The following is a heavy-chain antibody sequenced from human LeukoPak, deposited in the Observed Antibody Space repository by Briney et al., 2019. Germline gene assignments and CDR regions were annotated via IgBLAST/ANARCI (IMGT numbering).Heavy chain of an antibody. CDR1: GGTFSSYA. J-gene: IGHJ6*03. D-gene: IGHD2-2*01. CDR2: IIPIFGTA. CDR3: ARCMADCSSTSCYDYYYYYMDV. Sequence: SVKVSCKASGGTFSSYAISWVRQAPGQGLEWMGGIIPIFGTANYAQKFQGRVTIIADESTSTAYMELSSLRSEDTAVYYCARCMADCSSTSCYDYYYYYMDVWGKGTTVTVSS. V-gene: IGHV1-69*01.